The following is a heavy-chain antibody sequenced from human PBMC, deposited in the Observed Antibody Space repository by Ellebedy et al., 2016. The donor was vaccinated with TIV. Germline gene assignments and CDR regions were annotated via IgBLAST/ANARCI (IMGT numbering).Heavy chain of an antibody. J-gene: IGHJ4*02. Sequence: GESLKISCAASGFTFSNYWMSWVRQAPGKGLEWVANIKQDGSETYYVDSVKGQFTISRDNSKNTLYLQMNSLRAEDTAVYYCAKLPYGVPYFDYWGQGTLVTVSS. CDR3: AKLPYGVPYFDY. CDR1: GFTFSNYW. V-gene: IGHV3-7*03. D-gene: IGHD4-17*01. CDR2: IKQDGSET.